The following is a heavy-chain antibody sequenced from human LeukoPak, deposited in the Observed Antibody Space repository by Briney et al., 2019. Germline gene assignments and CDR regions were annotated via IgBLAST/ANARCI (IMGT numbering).Heavy chain of an antibody. CDR3: ARGRFGELSVATFDI. D-gene: IGHD3-10*01. J-gene: IGHJ3*02. CDR1: GFTFSSYA. V-gene: IGHV3-23*01. CDR2: ISGSGGST. Sequence: PGGSLRLSCAASGFTFSSYAMSWVRQAPGKGLEWVSAISGSGGSTYYADSVKGRFTISRDNSKNTLYLQMNSLRAEDTAVYYCARGRFGELSVATFDIWGQGTMVTVSS.